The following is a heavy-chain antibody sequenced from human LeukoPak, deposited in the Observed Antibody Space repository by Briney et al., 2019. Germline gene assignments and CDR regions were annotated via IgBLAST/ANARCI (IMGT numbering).Heavy chain of an antibody. Sequence: SETLSLTCTVSGGSFSTYYWSWIRQSPGKGLEWIGYIYYSGSTNYNPSLKSRVTISVDTSKNQFSLKLSSVTAADTAVYYCARDEGDGSYFDNWGQGTLVTVSS. CDR2: IYYSGST. J-gene: IGHJ4*02. D-gene: IGHD2-15*01. CDR1: GGSFSTYY. CDR3: ARDEGDGSYFDN. V-gene: IGHV4-59*01.